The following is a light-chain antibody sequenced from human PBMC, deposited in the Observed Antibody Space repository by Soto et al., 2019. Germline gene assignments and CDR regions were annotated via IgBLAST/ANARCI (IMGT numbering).Light chain of an antibody. CDR3: QQRQNWPPLT. V-gene: IGKV3-11*01. CDR1: QSVSIH. CDR2: DAS. Sequence: VLTQSPATLSLSPGERATLSCRASQSVSIHLAWYQQKPGQPPRLLIYDASNRATGVPARFSGSGSGTDFTLTISSLEPEDFAVYYCQQRQNWPPLTFGGGTKVEI. J-gene: IGKJ4*01.